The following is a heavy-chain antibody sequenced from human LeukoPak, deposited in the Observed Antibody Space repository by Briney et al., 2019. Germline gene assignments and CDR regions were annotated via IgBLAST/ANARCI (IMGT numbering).Heavy chain of an antibody. CDR1: GFTFSSYD. CDR3: ARETPRRGETRDGYR. J-gene: IGHJ4*02. Sequence: PGGSLRLSCAASGFTFSSYDMHWVRQATGKGLEWVSAIGTAGDTYYPGSVKGRFTISRDNPKNLLFLQINSLRVEDTAVYYCARETPRRGETRDGYRWGQGTLVTVSS. V-gene: IGHV3-13*01. D-gene: IGHD5-24*01. CDR2: IGTAGDT.